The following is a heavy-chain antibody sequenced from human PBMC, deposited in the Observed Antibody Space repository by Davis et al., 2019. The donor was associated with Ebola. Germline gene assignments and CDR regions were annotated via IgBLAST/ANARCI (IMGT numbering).Heavy chain of an antibody. CDR1: GGSISSSSYY. V-gene: IGHV4-39*07. J-gene: IGHJ1*01. CDR3: ASTRDGYNEYFQH. D-gene: IGHD5-24*01. CDR2: IYYSGST. Sequence: MPSETLSLTCTVSGGSISSSSYYWGWIRQPPGKGLEWIGSIYYSGSTYYNPSLKSRVTISVDTSKNQFSLKLSSVTAADTAVYYCASTRDGYNEYFQHWGQGTLVTVSS.